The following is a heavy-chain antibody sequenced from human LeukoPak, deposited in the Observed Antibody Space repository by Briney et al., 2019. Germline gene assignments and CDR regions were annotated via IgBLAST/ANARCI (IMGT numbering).Heavy chain of an antibody. D-gene: IGHD2-8*01. CDR3: AKSGYCTNGVCYHFDY. J-gene: IGHJ4*02. CDR2: ISWNSGSI. CDR1: GFTFDDYA. V-gene: IGHV3-9*01. Sequence: GGSLRLSCAASGFTFDDYAMHWVRKAPGKGLEWVSGISWNSGSIGYADSVKGRFTISRDNAKNSLYLQMNSLRAEDTALYYCAKSGYCTNGVCYHFDYWGQGTLVTVSS.